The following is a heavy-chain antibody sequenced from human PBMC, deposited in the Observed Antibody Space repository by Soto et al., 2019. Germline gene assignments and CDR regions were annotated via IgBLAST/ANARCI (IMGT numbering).Heavy chain of an antibody. CDR2: IYPGDSDT. J-gene: IGHJ4*02. CDR1: AYRSTSYW. V-gene: IGHV5-51*01. CDR3: ARLPPGYDSSGYPYYFDY. D-gene: IGHD3-22*01. Sequence: GDDQKISCEGSAYRSTSYWIAWLRQLHGKCLAWMGIIYPGDSDTRYSPSFQGQVTISADKYISTAYLQCSSLQASDTAMYYCARLPPGYDSSGYPYYFDYWGQGTLVTVSS.